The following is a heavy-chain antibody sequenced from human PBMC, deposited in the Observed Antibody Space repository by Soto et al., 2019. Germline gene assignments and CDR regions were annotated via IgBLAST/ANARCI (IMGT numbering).Heavy chain of an antibody. V-gene: IGHV4-34*01. D-gene: IGHD6-19*01. CDR1: GGSFSGYY. J-gene: IGHJ4*02. CDR3: ALSRWYARGAFDH. Sequence: SETLSLTCAVYGGSFSGYYWSWIRQPPGKGLEWIGEINHSGSTNYNPSLKSRVTISVDTSKNQFSLKLSSVTDAETAVYYCALSRWYARGAFDHWGQGPLVIVDS. CDR2: INHSGST.